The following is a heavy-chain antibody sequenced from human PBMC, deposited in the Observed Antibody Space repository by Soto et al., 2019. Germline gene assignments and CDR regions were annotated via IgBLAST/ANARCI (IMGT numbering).Heavy chain of an antibody. CDR2: INGGGSSA. Sequence: EVQLVESGGDLVQPGGSLRLSCAASGFSFSIFWMHWVRQAPGKGLVWVSSINGGGSSADYADSVKGRFTFSRDNAKNTVYLQMNSLRAEDMAVYYCTRGGGYSGYDPFDYWGQGTLVTVSS. J-gene: IGHJ4*02. CDR1: GFSFSIFW. D-gene: IGHD5-12*01. V-gene: IGHV3-74*01. CDR3: TRGGGYSGYDPFDY.